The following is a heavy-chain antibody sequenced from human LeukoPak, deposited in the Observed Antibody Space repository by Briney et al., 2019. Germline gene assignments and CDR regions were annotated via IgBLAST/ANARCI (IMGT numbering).Heavy chain of an antibody. CDR1: GYTFTGYY. CDR3: ARVSTTVAGSDYLDY. V-gene: IGHV1-2*02. J-gene: IGHJ4*02. CDR2: INPNSGGT. Sequence: GASVKVSCKASGYTFTGYYMHWVRQAPGQGLEWMGWINPNSGGTNYAQKFQGRVTMTRDTSISTAYMELSRLRSDDTAVYYCARVSTTVAGSDYLDYWGQGTQVTISS. D-gene: IGHD6-19*01.